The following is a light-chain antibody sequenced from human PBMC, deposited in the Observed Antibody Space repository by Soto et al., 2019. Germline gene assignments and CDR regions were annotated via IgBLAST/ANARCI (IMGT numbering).Light chain of an antibody. V-gene: IGKV3D-11*01. Sequence: VLAQSPATLSLSPGERATLSCRASQDVGTYVAWYQVRRGQAPRLLISGASKRATGIPDRINGGGSGAEFNLTSNSLESEDFGVYFCQQGGNWPVTFGQGTRVEIK. CDR1: QDVGTY. CDR2: GAS. CDR3: QQGGNWPVT. J-gene: IGKJ5*01.